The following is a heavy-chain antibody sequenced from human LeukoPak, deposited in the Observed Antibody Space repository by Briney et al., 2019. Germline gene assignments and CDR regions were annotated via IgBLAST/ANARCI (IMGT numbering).Heavy chain of an antibody. Sequence: GESLKISCKGSGYSFNSYWIGWVRQMPGKGLEWMGIIYPGDSDTRYSPSFQGQVTISADKSISTAYLQWSSLKASDTAMYYCARLDRYCSGCSCYSYGMDVWGKGTTVTVSS. CDR1: GYSFNSYW. CDR2: IYPGDSDT. CDR3: ARLDRYCSGCSCYSYGMDV. V-gene: IGHV5-51*01. J-gene: IGHJ6*04. D-gene: IGHD2-15*01.